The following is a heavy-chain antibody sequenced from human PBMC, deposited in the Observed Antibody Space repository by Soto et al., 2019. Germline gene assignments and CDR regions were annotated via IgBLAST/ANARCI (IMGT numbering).Heavy chain of an antibody. V-gene: IGHV1-3*01. J-gene: IGHJ4*02. CDR1: GYTFTSYA. Sequence: ASVKVSCKASGYTFTSYAMHWVRQAPGQRLEWMGWINAGNGNTKYSQKFQGRVTITRDTSASTAYMELSSLRSEDTAVYYCARAAPGIAVAGTIGGFDYWGQGTLVTVSS. CDR2: INAGNGNT. CDR3: ARAAPGIAVAGTIGGFDY. D-gene: IGHD6-19*01.